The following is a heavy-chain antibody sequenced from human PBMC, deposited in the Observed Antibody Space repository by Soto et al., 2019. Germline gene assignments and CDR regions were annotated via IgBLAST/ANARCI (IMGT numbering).Heavy chain of an antibody. CDR2: ISSNGGST. CDR1: GFTFSSYA. V-gene: IGHV3-64D*06. J-gene: IGHJ4*02. D-gene: IGHD4-4*01. CDR3: VKILQMSTTVGPFYY. Sequence: GGSLRLSCSASGFTFSSYAMHWVRQAPGKGPESVSAISSNGGSTYYADSVKGRLTISRDNSKNTLYLQMSSLRAEDTAVYSCVKILQMSTTVGPFYYWDQGTLVTVSS.